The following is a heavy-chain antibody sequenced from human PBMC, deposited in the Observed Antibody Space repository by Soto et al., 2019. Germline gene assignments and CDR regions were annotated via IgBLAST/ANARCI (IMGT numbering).Heavy chain of an antibody. V-gene: IGHV3-23*01. CDR2: ISGRGGSV. D-gene: IGHD3-16*01. Sequence: EVQLLESGGGLVRPGGSLRLSCAASGFTFSSFAMTWVRQGPGKGLEWVSGISGRGGSVYYADSVKGRFTISRDNSKNTLYLQMNSLRDEDTAVYYCAQGRSLWGTLDYWGQGTLVTVSS. CDR1: GFTFSSFA. CDR3: AQGRSLWGTLDY. J-gene: IGHJ4*02.